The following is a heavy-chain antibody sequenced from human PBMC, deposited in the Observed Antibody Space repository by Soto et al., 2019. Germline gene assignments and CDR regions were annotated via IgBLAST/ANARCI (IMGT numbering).Heavy chain of an antibody. CDR1: GFAFNTYS. Sequence: EVQLVKSGGGLVKPGGSLRLSCTASGFAFNTYSMNWVRQAPGKGLEWVSSINEDSTYIYYADSLRGRITISRDNAKDSLFLQMICLRPDDTAVYYCVRDLGRYFRSGYMDLWGDGATVTVSS. V-gene: IGHV3-21*02. J-gene: IGHJ6*03. D-gene: IGHD3-9*01. CDR3: VRDLGRYFRSGYMDL. CDR2: INEDSTYI.